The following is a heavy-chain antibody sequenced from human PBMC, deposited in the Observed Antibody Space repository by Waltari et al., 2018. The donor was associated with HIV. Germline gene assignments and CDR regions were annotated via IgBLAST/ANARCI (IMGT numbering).Heavy chain of an antibody. Sequence: EVQLVESGGGLVQPGGSLRLSCAASGFTFSSYWMSWVRKAPGNGLEWVANKKQDGSEKSYVDSVKGRFTISRDNAKNSLYLQMNSLRVEDTAVYYCARPIGRGQDYWGQGTLVTVSS. J-gene: IGHJ4*02. CDR1: GFTFSSYW. V-gene: IGHV3-7*04. CDR2: KKQDGSEK. CDR3: ARPIGRGQDY.